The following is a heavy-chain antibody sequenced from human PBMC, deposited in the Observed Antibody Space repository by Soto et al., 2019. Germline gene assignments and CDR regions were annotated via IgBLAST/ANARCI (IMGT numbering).Heavy chain of an antibody. D-gene: IGHD1-7*01. J-gene: IGHJ3*02. V-gene: IGHV1-69*13. CDR2: IIPIFGTA. Sequence: WASVKVSCKASGGTFSSYAISWVRQAPGQGLEWMGGIIPIFGTANYAQKFQGRVTITADESTSTAYMELSSLRSEDTAVYYCARGGLEELRDAFDIWGQGTMVTVSS. CDR3: ARGGLEELRDAFDI. CDR1: GGTFSSYA.